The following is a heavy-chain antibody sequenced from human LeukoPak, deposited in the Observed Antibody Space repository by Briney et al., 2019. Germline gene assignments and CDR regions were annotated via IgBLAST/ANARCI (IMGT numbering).Heavy chain of an antibody. D-gene: IGHD2-2*03. Sequence: GGSLRLSCAASGFTFSNYAVHWVRQAPGKGLEWVSAISGSGGSTYYADSVKGRFTISRDNSKNTLYLQMNSLRAEDTAVYYCAKEVDIVVVPAALTGDDYFDYWGQGTLVTVSS. J-gene: IGHJ4*02. CDR2: ISGSGGST. CDR1: GFTFSNYA. CDR3: AKEVDIVVVPAALTGDDYFDY. V-gene: IGHV3-23*01.